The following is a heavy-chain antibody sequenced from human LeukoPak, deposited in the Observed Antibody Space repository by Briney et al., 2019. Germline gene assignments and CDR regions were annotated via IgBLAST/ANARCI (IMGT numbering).Heavy chain of an antibody. D-gene: IGHD4-17*01. CDR2: INQNGTEK. Sequence: PGGSLRLSCAVSGFTFSRYWMSWVRQAPGKGLEWVGNINQNGTEKYSVDSVKGRFTISRDNAKNSVYLQMNSLRAEDTGVYYCAKDRPTPYFDYWGQGTLVAVSS. CDR1: GFTFSRYW. V-gene: IGHV3-7*01. CDR3: AKDRPTPYFDY. J-gene: IGHJ4*02.